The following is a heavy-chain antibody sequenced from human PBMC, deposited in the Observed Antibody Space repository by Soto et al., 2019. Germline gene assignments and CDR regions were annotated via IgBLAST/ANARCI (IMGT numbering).Heavy chain of an antibody. CDR1: GGTFSSYA. Sequence: ASVKVSCKASGGTFSSYAISWVRQAPGQGLEWMGGIIPIFGTANYAQKFQSRVTITADESTSTAYMELSSLRSEDTAVYYCARDRAKGVIFYFDYWGQGTLVTVS. V-gene: IGHV1-69*13. CDR3: ARDRAKGVIFYFDY. J-gene: IGHJ4*02. CDR2: IIPIFGTA. D-gene: IGHD3-10*01.